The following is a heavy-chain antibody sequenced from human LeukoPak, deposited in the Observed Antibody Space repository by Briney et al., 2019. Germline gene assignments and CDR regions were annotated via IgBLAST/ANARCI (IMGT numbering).Heavy chain of an antibody. J-gene: IGHJ3*02. D-gene: IGHD6-19*01. CDR3: ARDHSNGWLRHDFDI. V-gene: IGHV1-18*04. Sequence: ASVKVSCKASGYTFISYGISWVRQGPGQGREWMGWISGYNGDTKYAQKLQGRVTMTTDTSTSTAYMELRSLTSDDTAVYFCARDHSNGWLRHDFDIWGQGTKVTVSS. CDR1: GYTFISYG. CDR2: ISGYNGDT.